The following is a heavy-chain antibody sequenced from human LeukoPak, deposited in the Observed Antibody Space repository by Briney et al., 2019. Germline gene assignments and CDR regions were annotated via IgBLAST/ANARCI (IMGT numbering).Heavy chain of an antibody. Sequence: GGSLRLSCAASGFTFNIYSMNWVRQAPGKGLEWISYLSRSTTTIYYADSVKGRFTISRDNAKNSLYLQMNSLRAEDTAMCYCARSGWYDDFDYLGQGTLVTVSS. CDR1: GFTFNIYS. CDR3: ARSGWYDDFDY. V-gene: IGHV3-48*01. D-gene: IGHD6-19*01. CDR2: LSRSTTTI. J-gene: IGHJ4*02.